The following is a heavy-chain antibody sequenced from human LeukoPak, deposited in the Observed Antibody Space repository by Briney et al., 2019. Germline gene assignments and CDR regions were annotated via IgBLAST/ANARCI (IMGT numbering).Heavy chain of an antibody. J-gene: IGHJ4*02. CDR1: GGSISTYY. Sequence: SETLSLTCTVSGGSISTYYWSWIRQSPGKGLEWIGSVYYSGSTNYNPSLKSRVSISVDTSKNQFSLELTSVTAADTATYYCARDGYYYGGSCEYWGQGIRVAVSS. CDR2: VYYSGST. D-gene: IGHD3-10*01. CDR3: ARDGYYYGGSCEY. V-gene: IGHV4-59*12.